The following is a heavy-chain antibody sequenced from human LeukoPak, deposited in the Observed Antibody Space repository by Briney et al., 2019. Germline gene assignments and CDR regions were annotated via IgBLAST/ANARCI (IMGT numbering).Heavy chain of an antibody. D-gene: IGHD3-10*01. Sequence: SVKVSCKASGGTFSSYAISWVRQAPGQGLEWMGGIIPIFGTANYAQKFQGRVTISTDESTSTAYMDLSSLRAEDTAVYYCASLMRPFYYGPGPFYGMDVWGQGTTVTVSS. CDR1: GGTFSSYA. J-gene: IGHJ6*02. V-gene: IGHV1-69*05. CDR2: IIPIFGTA. CDR3: ASLMRPFYYGPGPFYGMDV.